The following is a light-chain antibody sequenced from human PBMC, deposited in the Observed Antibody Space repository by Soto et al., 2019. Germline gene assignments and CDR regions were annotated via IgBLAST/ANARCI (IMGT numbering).Light chain of an antibody. CDR3: QQSYSTPRT. V-gene: IGKV1-39*01. CDR1: QSISSY. J-gene: IGKJ1*01. CDR2: AAS. Sequence: DIQMTQSPSSLSASVGDGVTITCRASQSISSYLNWYQQKPGKVPKLLIYAASSLQSGVPSRFSGSGSGTDFTLTISSLQPEDFATYYCQQSYSTPRTFGQGTKVDIK.